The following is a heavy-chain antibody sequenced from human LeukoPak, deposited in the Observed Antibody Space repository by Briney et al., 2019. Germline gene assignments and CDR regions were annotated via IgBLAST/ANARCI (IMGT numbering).Heavy chain of an antibody. Sequence: PETPCLTCTVSGGSISSYYSSWLRQPPGKGPEWIGYIYYSGSTNYNPSLKSRVTISVDTSKNQFSLKLSSVTAADTAVYYCASRPIWSGNQFDYWGQETLVTVSS. CDR1: GGSISSYY. D-gene: IGHD3-3*01. V-gene: IGHV4-59*08. CDR2: IYYSGST. CDR3: ASRPIWSGNQFDY. J-gene: IGHJ4*02.